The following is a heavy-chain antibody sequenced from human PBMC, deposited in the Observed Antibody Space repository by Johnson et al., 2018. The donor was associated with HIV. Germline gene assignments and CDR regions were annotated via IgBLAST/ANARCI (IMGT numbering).Heavy chain of an antibody. D-gene: IGHD6-13*01. V-gene: IGHV3-9*01. CDR1: GFTFDDYA. CDR3: AKDRASIAAALDALDM. Sequence: ELQLVESGGGLVQPGGSLRLSCAASGFTFDDYAMHWVRQAPGKGLEWVSGINWNGGSTGYADSVKGRFTISRDNSKNTLYLQMNSLRAEDTAVYYCAKDRASIAAALDALDMWGQGTMVTVSS. J-gene: IGHJ3*02. CDR2: INWNGGST.